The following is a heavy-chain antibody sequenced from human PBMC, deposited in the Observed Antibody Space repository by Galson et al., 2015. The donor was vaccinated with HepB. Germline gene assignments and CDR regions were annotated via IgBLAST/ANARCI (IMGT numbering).Heavy chain of an antibody. CDR1: GFTFSSYG. CDR3: AKSGSSWYENWFDP. V-gene: IGHV3-30*02. J-gene: IGHJ5*02. Sequence: SLRLSCAASGFTFSSYGMHWVRQAPGKGLEWVAFIRYDGSNKYYADSVKGRFTISRGNSKNTLYLQMNSLRAEDTAVYYCAKSGSSWYENWFDPWGQGTLVTVSS. CDR2: IRYDGSNK. D-gene: IGHD6-13*01.